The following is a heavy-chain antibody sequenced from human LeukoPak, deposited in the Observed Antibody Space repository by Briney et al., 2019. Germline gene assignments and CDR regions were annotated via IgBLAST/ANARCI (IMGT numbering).Heavy chain of an antibody. J-gene: IGHJ3*02. D-gene: IGHD1-26*01. CDR2: IDTSGGNT. CDR3: AKRMGATRAFDI. V-gene: IGHV3-23*01. Sequence: GASLRLSCAASGSTFSRHAMSWVRQPPGKGLEWVSAIDTSGGNTYFADSVRGRFTISRDNSKSTLYLQMNGLRAEDTALYYCAKRMGATRAFDIWGQGTMVTVSS. CDR1: GSTFSRHA.